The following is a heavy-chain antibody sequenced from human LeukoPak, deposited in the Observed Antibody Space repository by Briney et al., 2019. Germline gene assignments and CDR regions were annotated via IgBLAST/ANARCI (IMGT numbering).Heavy chain of an antibody. J-gene: IGHJ4*02. CDR1: GDSISSRSYY. D-gene: IGHD4-23*01. Sequence: KTSETLSLTCTVPGDSISSRSYYWGWIRQPPGKGLEWIGGIFDSGSTYYNPSLESRVTISADTSNSQFSLKLSSVTAPDTAVYYCARQSTDGGNPIDFWGQGTLVTVSS. CDR3: ARQSTDGGNPIDF. CDR2: IFDSGST. V-gene: IGHV4-39*01.